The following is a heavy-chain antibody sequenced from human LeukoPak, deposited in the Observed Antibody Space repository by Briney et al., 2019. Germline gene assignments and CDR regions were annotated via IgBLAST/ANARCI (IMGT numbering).Heavy chain of an antibody. D-gene: IGHD3-10*01. J-gene: IGHJ4*01. Sequence: SETLSLTCSVSGGSISSHFWSWIRQPPREGLEWMGSIYYTGSTKYNPSLKSRVTISVDTSKNQFSLKLSSVTAADRAVYYCARSYNSGSYYPYYFDFWGQGTLVAVSS. V-gene: IGHV4-59*11. CDR2: IYYTGST. CDR3: ARSYNSGSYYPYYFDF. CDR1: GGSISSHF.